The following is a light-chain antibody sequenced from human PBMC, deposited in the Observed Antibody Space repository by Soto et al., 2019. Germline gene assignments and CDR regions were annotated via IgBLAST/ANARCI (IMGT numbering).Light chain of an antibody. CDR2: KAS. Sequence: DVQMTQSPSALSGSVGDRVTITCRASQTISSLLAWYQQKPGKAPKLLIYKASTLKSGVPSRFSGSGSGTEFTLTISSLQPDDFATYYCQQYNSYSEAFGQGTKVDI. CDR1: QTISSL. J-gene: IGKJ1*01. CDR3: QQYNSYSEA. V-gene: IGKV1-5*03.